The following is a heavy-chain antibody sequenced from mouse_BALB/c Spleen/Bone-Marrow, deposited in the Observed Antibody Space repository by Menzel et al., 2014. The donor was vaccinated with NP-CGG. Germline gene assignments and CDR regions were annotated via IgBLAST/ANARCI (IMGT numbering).Heavy chain of an antibody. CDR3: ARGYYGYDGAWFTY. CDR2: IHYSGTT. CDR1: GYSITSGYS. Sequence: EVKLMESGPDLVKPSQSLSLTCTVTGYSITSGYSCHWIRQFPGNKLEWMGYIHYSGTTNYNPSLKSRFSITRDTSENQFFLQLNSVTTEDTATYYRARGYYGYDGAWFTYWGQGTLVTVSA. D-gene: IGHD2-2*01. J-gene: IGHJ3*01. V-gene: IGHV3-1*02.